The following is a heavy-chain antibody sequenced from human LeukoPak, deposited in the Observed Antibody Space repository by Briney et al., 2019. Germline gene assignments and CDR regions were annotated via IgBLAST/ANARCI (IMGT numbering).Heavy chain of an antibody. CDR1: GFTFSSYS. D-gene: IGHD6-19*01. J-gene: IGHJ4*02. CDR2: ISSSSSYI. Sequence: GGSLRLSCAASGFTFSSYSMNWVRQAPGKGLGWVSSISSSSSYIYYADSVKGRFTISRDNAKNSLYLQMNSLRAEDTAVYYCARKRAPGIAVAGPFDYWGQGTLVTVSS. V-gene: IGHV3-21*01. CDR3: ARKRAPGIAVAGPFDY.